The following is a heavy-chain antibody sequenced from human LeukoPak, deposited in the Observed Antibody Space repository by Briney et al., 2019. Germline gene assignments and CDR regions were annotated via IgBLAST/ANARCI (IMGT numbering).Heavy chain of an antibody. CDR2: ISDSGGRT. CDR3: AKDDQSFLQSRVPFDY. Sequence: PGGSLRLSCAVSGITLTNYGMSWVRQAPGKGLEWVAGISDSGGRTIYADSVKGRFTISRDNPKNTLYLQMNSLRAEDTAVYYCAKDDQSFLQSRVPFDYWGQGTLVTVSS. D-gene: IGHD3-3*02. V-gene: IGHV3-23*01. CDR1: GITLTNYG. J-gene: IGHJ4*02.